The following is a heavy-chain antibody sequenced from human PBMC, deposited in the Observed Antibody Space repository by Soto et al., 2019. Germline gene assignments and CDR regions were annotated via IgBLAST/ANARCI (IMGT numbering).Heavy chain of an antibody. CDR3: AKDDGRYSSGWYDY. CDR2: ISGSGGST. V-gene: IGHV3-23*01. D-gene: IGHD6-19*01. J-gene: IGHJ4*02. CDR1: GFTFSSYA. Sequence: GGSLRLSCAASGFTFSSYAMSWVRQAPGKGLEWVSAISGSGGSTYYADSVKGRFTISRDNSKNTLYLQMNSLRAEDTAVYYCAKDDGRYSSGWYDYWGQGTLVTGSS.